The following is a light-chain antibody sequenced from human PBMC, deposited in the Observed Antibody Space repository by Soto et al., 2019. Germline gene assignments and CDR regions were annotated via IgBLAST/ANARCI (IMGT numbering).Light chain of an antibody. Sequence: VLSQSLCTLSSSRGERAPLSCRSSERIYSAYLGWYQQKPGQAPRILIYGTSYTATDIPPTFSGSGSGTDFTLTISSLETEDFAVYYCQQRSSWPPKITGGKGTRLEIK. J-gene: IGKJ5*01. CDR2: GTS. CDR1: ERIYSAY. V-gene: IGKV3-11*01. CDR3: QQRSSWPPKIT.